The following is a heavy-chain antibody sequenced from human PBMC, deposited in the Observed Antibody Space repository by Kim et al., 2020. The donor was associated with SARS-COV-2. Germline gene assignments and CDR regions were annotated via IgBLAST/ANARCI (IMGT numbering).Heavy chain of an antibody. J-gene: IGHJ4*02. CDR2: IKSKGDGETR. CDR1: GLSFTNAW. D-gene: IGHD2-21*02. V-gene: IGHV3-15*01. CDR3: TTGPPVHGYCRCGDCY. Sequence: GGSLRLSCATSGLSFTNAWMSWVRQAPGKGLEWVARIKSKGDGETRQYGIPVKGRFTISRDDSKNTIYLEMSSLTTEDTAVYYCTTGPPVHGYCRCGDCYWGQGTLVTVSS.